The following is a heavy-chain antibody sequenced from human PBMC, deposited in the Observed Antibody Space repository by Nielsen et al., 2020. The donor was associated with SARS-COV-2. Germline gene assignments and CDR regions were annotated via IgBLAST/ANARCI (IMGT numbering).Heavy chain of an antibody. CDR3: ARGRDNWNPVVHFDN. D-gene: IGHD1-20*01. CDR2: ISAYNGNT. Sequence: ASVKVSCKASGYTFTSYGINWVRQAPGQGLEWMGWISAYNGNTNYAQKLQGRVTMTTDTSTSTAYMELRSLRSDDTAVYYCARGRDNWNPVVHFDNWGQGTLVTVSS. CDR1: GYTFTSYG. V-gene: IGHV1-18*04. J-gene: IGHJ4*01.